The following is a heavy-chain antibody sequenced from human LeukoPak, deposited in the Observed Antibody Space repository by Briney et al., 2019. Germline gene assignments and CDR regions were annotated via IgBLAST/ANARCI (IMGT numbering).Heavy chain of an antibody. CDR3: ARGSSSWYGTNWFDP. CDR1: GYTFTGYY. V-gene: IGHV1-18*04. CDR2: ISAYNGNT. D-gene: IGHD6-13*01. J-gene: IGHJ5*02. Sequence: ASVKVSCKASGYTFTGYYMHWVRQAPGQGLEWMGWISAYNGNTNYAQKLQGRVTMTTDTSTSTAYMELRSLRSDDTAVYYCARGSSSWYGTNWFDPWGQGTLVTVSS.